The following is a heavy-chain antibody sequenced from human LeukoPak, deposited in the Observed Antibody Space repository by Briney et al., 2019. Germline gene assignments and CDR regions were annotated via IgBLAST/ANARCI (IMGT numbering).Heavy chain of an antibody. V-gene: IGHV3-9*01. Sequence: GGSLRLSCAASGFTCDDYAMHWVRQAPGKGLEEVSGIIWNRGALGYADSVKGRFTISRDNAKNSLYLQMNSLRAEDTALYYCAKGRGYYSPDYWGQGTLVTVSS. CDR1: GFTCDDYA. CDR2: IIWNRGAL. CDR3: AKGRGYYSPDY. D-gene: IGHD3-22*01. J-gene: IGHJ4*02.